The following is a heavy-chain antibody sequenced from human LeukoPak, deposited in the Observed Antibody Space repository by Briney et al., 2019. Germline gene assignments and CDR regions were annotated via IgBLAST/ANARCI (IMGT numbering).Heavy chain of an antibody. CDR1: GFSFSSYW. CDR3: ARDSWSGGNHRNVFDI. J-gene: IGHJ3*02. Sequence: GGSLRLSCGASGFSFSSYWMTWVRQAPGKGLDWVANIKQDGSEKYYVDSVGGRFTISRDNAKNSLYLQMDSLRAEDTAVYYCARDSWSGGNHRNVFDIWGQGTMVTVSS. D-gene: IGHD4-23*01. CDR2: IKQDGSEK. V-gene: IGHV3-7*01.